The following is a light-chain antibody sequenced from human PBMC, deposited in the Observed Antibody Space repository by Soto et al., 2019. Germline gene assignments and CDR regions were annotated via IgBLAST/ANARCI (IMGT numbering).Light chain of an antibody. Sequence: DIQMTQSPSSLSASVGDRVSITCRASQNIRSYLNWYQHKPGEAPKLLIYAASSLLTGVPSRFSGSGSGTDFTLTINTLQPEDFATYYCQQTYRTPPITFGQGTRLEIK. CDR2: AAS. J-gene: IGKJ5*01. V-gene: IGKV1-39*01. CDR3: QQTYRTPPIT. CDR1: QNIRSY.